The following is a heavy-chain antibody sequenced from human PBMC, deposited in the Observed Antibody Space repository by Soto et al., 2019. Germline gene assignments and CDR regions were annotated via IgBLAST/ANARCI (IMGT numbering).Heavy chain of an antibody. V-gene: IGHV3-74*01. CDR1: GFTFSSYW. D-gene: IGHD3-10*01. Sequence: EVQLVESGGGLVQPGGSLRLSCAASGFTFSSYWMHWVRQAPGKGLVWVSRIKSDGSNINYADSVKGRFTISRDNAKNTLYLQMNRLRAEDTAIYYCARGGFSGSGSFIQGEYWGQGTLVTVSS. CDR2: IKSDGSNI. CDR3: ARGGFSGSGSFIQGEY. J-gene: IGHJ4*02.